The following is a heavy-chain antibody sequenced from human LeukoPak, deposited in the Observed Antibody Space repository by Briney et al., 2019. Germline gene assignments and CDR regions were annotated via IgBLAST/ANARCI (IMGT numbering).Heavy chain of an antibody. CDR1: GYTYTSYD. CDR3: ARNRSIAGAGNNNACYY. V-gene: IGHV1-8*03. Sequence: ASVKVSCKAPGYTYTSYDISWGRQATGQGLEWMGWMNPNSGNTGYAQKFQGRVTITRNTSISTAYMELSSLRSEDTAVYYCARNRSIAGAGNNNACYYWGQGTLVTVSS. J-gene: IGHJ4*02. CDR2: MNPNSGNT. D-gene: IGHD6-13*01.